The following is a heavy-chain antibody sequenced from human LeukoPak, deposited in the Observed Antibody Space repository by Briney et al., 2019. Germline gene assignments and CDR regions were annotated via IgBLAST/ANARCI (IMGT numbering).Heavy chain of an antibody. Sequence: GASVKVSCKASGYTFTSYGISWVRQAPGQGLEWMGWINPNSGGTNYAQKFQGRVTMTRDTSISTAYMELSRLRSDDTAVYYCARAFQEYSSSSGYWGQGTLVTVSS. V-gene: IGHV1-2*02. D-gene: IGHD6-6*01. CDR3: ARAFQEYSSSSGY. CDR2: INPNSGGT. CDR1: GYTFTSYG. J-gene: IGHJ4*02.